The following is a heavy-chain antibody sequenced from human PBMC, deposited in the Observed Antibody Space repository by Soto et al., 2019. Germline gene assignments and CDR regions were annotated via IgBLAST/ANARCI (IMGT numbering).Heavy chain of an antibody. J-gene: IGHJ6*02. CDR3: AREGPRPYYYYGMDV. CDR2: ISGYNGKT. Sequence: QVQLVQSGAEVKKPGASVKVSCKSSGYTFSMSGISWVRQAPGQGLEWMGWISGYNGKTNYGQKFQDRVTMTTDTSTNMAYIELRCLSSDDTAVYYCAREGPRPYYYYGMDVWCQGTTVTVAS. V-gene: IGHV1-18*01. CDR1: GYTFSMSG.